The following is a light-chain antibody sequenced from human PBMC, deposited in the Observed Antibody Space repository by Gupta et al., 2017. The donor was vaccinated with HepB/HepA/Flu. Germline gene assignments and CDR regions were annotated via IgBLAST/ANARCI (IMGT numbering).Light chain of an antibody. V-gene: IGKV3-20*01. CDR1: QTVSSSY. J-gene: IGKJ5*01. CDR3: QQYGSSPPIT. Sequence: ELVLSQSPGTLSFAPGARATLSCRASQTVSSSYLAWYQQKPGQAPRLLIYGASSRAPGIPDRFSGSGSGTDFTLTISRLEPEDFAVYYCQQYGSSPPITFGQGTRLEIK. CDR2: GAS.